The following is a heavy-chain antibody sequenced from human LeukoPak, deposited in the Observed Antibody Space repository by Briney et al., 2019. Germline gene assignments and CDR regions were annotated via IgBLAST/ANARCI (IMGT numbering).Heavy chain of an antibody. CDR2: IWYDGSSK. CDR3: AREKASGWYVGDY. J-gene: IGHJ4*02. D-gene: IGHD6-19*01. Sequence: GGSLRLSCAASGFTFSSYGMHWVRQAPGKGLDWVAVIWYDGSSKSYADSVKGRFTISRDNSKNTLYLQMNSLRAEDTAVYYCAREKASGWYVGDYWGQGALVTVSS. V-gene: IGHV3-33*01. CDR1: GFTFSSYG.